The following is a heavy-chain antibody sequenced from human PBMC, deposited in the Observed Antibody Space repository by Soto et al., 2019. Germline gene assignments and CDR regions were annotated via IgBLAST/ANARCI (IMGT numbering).Heavy chain of an antibody. D-gene: IGHD2-2*01. CDR1: GGSISSYY. J-gene: IGHJ6*02. V-gene: IGHV4-59*01. CDR3: GSSIIAGGPYYYGMDV. CDR2: IYYSGST. Sequence: QVQLQESGPGLVKPSETLSLTCTVSGGSISSYYWSWIRQPPGKGLEWIGYIYYSGSTNYNPSLKSLATISVDTSKNQFSLKLSSVTAADTAVYYCGSSIIAGGPYYYGMDVWGQGTTVTVSS.